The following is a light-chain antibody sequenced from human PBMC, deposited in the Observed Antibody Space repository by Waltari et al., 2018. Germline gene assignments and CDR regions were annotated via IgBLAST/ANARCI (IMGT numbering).Light chain of an antibody. CDR1: SSDVGGYNY. V-gene: IGLV2-14*03. Sequence: QSALTQPASVSGSPGQSITISCTGTSSDVGGYNYVSWYQQHPGKAPKLMIYDVSNRRSGVSYRCSVSKTGNTASLTISGLQAEDEADYYCSSYISSSTLELFGGGTSLTVL. CDR3: SSYISSSTLEL. J-gene: IGLJ2*01. CDR2: DVS.